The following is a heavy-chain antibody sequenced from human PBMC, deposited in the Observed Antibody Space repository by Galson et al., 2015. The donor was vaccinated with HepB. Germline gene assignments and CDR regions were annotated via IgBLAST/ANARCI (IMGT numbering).Heavy chain of an antibody. CDR1: GFTFSDAR. D-gene: IGHD3-10*01. J-gene: IGHJ4*02. CDR3: AKDPGTTGFYFDY. V-gene: IGHV3-30*18. Sequence: SLRLSCAASGFTFSDARMHWVRQGPGKGLEWMAFIAYDGSYKYYADSVRGRFAISRDNSKNTLYLQMDSLRPEDTSLYYCAKDPGTTGFYFDYWGQGTLVSVSS. CDR2: IAYDGSYK.